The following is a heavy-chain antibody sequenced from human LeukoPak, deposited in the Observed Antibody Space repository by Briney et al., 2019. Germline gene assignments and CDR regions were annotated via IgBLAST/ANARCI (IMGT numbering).Heavy chain of an antibody. Sequence: PSETLSLTCAVYGGSFSGYYWSWIRQPQPPGKGLEWIGEINHSGSTKYNPSPKSRVTISVDTSKNQFSLKLSSVTAADTAVYYCATLAGYIYGVTSDFWGQGTLVTVSS. CDR2: INHSGST. V-gene: IGHV4-34*01. CDR3: ATLAGYIYGVTSDF. D-gene: IGHD5-18*01. J-gene: IGHJ4*02. CDR1: GGSFSGYY.